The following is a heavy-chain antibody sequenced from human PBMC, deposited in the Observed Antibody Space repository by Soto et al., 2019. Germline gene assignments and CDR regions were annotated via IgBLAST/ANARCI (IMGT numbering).Heavy chain of an antibody. J-gene: IGHJ6*02. Sequence: SETLSLTCTVSGGSISSYYWSWIRQPPGKGLEWIGYIYYSGSTNYNPSLKSRVTISVDTSKNQFSLKLSSVTAADTAVYYCARVGSSSWYTPVFYYGMDVWGQGTTVTVSS. CDR1: GGSISSYY. CDR2: IYYSGST. V-gene: IGHV4-59*01. CDR3: ARVGSSSWYTPVFYYGMDV. D-gene: IGHD6-13*01.